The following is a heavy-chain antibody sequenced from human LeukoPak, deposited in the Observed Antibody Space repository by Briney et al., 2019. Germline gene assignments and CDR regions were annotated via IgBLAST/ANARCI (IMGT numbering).Heavy chain of an antibody. CDR2: IYYSGST. D-gene: IGHD6-13*01. CDR1: GGSISSSSYY. Sequence: SETLSLTCTVSGGSISSSSYYWGWIRQPPGKGLEWIGSIYYSGSTYYNPSLKSRVTISVDTSKNQFSLKLSSVTAADTAVYYCARAAASGYSSSWYPRWFDPWGQGTLVTVSS. J-gene: IGHJ5*02. CDR3: ARAAASGYSSSWYPRWFDP. V-gene: IGHV4-39*07.